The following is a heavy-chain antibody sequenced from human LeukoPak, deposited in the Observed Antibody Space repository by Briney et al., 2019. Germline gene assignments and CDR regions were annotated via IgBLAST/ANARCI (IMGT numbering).Heavy chain of an antibody. CDR2: IYTSGST. V-gene: IGHV4-61*02. CDR3: ARGNYDFWSGYSNDY. Sequence: SQTLSLTCTVSGGSISSGSYYWSWLRQPAGTGLEWIGRIYTSGSTNYNPSLKSRVTISVDTSKNQLSLKLSSVTAADTAVYYCARGNYDFWSGYSNDYWGQGTLVTVSS. J-gene: IGHJ4*02. CDR1: GGSISSGSYY. D-gene: IGHD3-3*01.